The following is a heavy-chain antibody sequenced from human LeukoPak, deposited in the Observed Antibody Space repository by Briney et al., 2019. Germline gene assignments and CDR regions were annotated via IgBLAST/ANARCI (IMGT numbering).Heavy chain of an antibody. CDR2: INHSGST. CDR3: ARHRTVWGYSSGYYYGYELDY. J-gene: IGHJ4*02. D-gene: IGHD3-22*01. V-gene: IGHV4-34*01. Sequence: TSETLSLTCAVYGGSFSGYYWSWIRQPPGEGLEWIGEINHSGSTNYNPSLKSRVTISVDTSKNQFSLKLSSVTAADTAMYYCARHRTVWGYSSGYYYGYELDYWGQGTLVTVSS. CDR1: GGSFSGYY.